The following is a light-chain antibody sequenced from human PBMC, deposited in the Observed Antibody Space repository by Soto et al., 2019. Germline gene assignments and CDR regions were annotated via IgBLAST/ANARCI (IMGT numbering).Light chain of an antibody. J-gene: IGKJ2*01. CDR1: QTVRNSY. Sequence: LVLTQSPGTLSLSPGERATLSCRASQTVRNSYLARYQQKLGQPPRLVLYGTSNRATGIPARFSGRGSGTDFSLIISGLEPEDAAMYFCQQYDDSGAQFTFGQGTKLEIK. CDR3: QQYDDSGAQFT. V-gene: IGKV3-20*01. CDR2: GTS.